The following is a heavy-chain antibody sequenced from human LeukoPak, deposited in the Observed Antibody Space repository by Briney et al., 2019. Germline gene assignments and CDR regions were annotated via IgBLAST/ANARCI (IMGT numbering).Heavy chain of an antibody. D-gene: IGHD3-22*01. CDR2: LYHSDSA. CDR1: GYSISNGYY. J-gene: IGHJ4*02. Sequence: KPSETLSLTCAVSGYSISNGYYWVWIRQPPGRGLEWIGSLYHSDSAYYNTSLRSRVSMSVDTSKNQFSLKLSSVTAADTAVYYCARVGYYYDSSGYYYAFDYWGQGTLVTVSS. V-gene: IGHV4-38-2*01. CDR3: ARVGYYYDSSGYYYAFDY.